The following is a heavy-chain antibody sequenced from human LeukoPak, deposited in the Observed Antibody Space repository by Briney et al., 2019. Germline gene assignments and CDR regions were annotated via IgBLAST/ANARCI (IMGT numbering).Heavy chain of an antibody. CDR3: ARGRLVMRH. CDR2: INYAGSA. J-gene: IGHJ4*02. D-gene: IGHD3-16*01. Sequence: TSETLSLTCAVFGEPSSDYYWSWIRQSPGKGLEWIAEINYAGSANYNPSLESRVTISVDKSKNHFSLRLTSVTAADTAVYYCARGRLVMRHWGQGVLVTVSS. V-gene: IGHV4-34*01. CDR1: GEPSSDYY.